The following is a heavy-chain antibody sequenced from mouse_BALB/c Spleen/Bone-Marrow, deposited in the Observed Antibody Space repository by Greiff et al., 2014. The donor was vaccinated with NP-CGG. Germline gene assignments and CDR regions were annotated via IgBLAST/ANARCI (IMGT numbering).Heavy chain of an antibody. V-gene: IGHV1S81*02. CDR3: TRSNYRYWYFDV. Sequence: GAELVKPGASVKLSCKASGYTFTRYYMYWVKQRPGQGLEWIGEINPTNGGTNFNEKLKSKATLTVDKSSSTAYMQLSSLTSEDSAVYYCTRSNYRYWYFDVWGAGTTVTVSS. CDR2: INPTNGGT. J-gene: IGHJ1*01. D-gene: IGHD2-1*01. CDR1: GYTFTRYY.